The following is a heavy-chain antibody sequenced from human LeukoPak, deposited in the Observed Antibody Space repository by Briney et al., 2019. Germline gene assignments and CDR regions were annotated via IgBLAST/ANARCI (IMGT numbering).Heavy chain of an antibody. Sequence: ASVKVSCKASGYTFTAYYIHWVRQAPGQGLEWMGWINPNTGGTDHAQNFQGRVTITRDTSISAAYMELSNLTYDDTAVYYCARPRYSSASSDYHYYMDVWGKGTTVTVSS. V-gene: IGHV1-2*02. CDR3: ARPRYSSASSDYHYYMDV. CDR1: GYTFTAYY. D-gene: IGHD6-6*01. J-gene: IGHJ6*03. CDR2: INPNTGGT.